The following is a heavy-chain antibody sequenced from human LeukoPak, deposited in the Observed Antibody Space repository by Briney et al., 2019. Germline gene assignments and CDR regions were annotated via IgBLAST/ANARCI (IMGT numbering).Heavy chain of an antibody. J-gene: IGHJ3*02. V-gene: IGHV4-4*02. D-gene: IGHD2-21*02. CDR1: GGSISSSYW. Sequence: PSETLSLTCAVSGGSISSSYWWSWVRQPPGKGLEWIGEIYHSGSTNYKPSLKSRVTISVDKSKNQFSLKLSSVTAADTAVYYCAGAYCSGDCYSGRTFDIWGQGTMVTVSS. CDR3: AGAYCSGDCYSGRTFDI. CDR2: IYHSGST.